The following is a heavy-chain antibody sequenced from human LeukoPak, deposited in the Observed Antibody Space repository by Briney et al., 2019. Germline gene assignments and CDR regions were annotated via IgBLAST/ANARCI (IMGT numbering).Heavy chain of an antibody. CDR3: ARGVYCGGDCSFAPFDY. Sequence: GGSLRLSCAASGFTFNIYSMNWARQAPGKGLEWVSSISSSSSYIYYADSVKGRFTISRDNAKNSLYLQINSLRAEDTAVYYCARGVYCGGDCSFAPFDYWGQGTLVTVSS. V-gene: IGHV3-21*01. D-gene: IGHD2-21*02. J-gene: IGHJ4*02. CDR1: GFTFNIYS. CDR2: ISSSSSYI.